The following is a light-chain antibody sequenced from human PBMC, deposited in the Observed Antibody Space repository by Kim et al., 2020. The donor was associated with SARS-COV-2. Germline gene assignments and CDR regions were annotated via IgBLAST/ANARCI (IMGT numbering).Light chain of an antibody. CDR2: GAS. CDR1: QSVSSN. J-gene: IGKJ4*01. CDR3: QQYNNWPPLT. Sequence: EIVMTQSPGTLSVSPGERVTLSCRASQSVSSNLAWYQQKPAQAPRLLIYGASTRATGIPARFSGSGSGTEFTLTISSLQSEDFAAYYCQQYNNWPPLTFGGGTKLEIK. V-gene: IGKV3-15*01.